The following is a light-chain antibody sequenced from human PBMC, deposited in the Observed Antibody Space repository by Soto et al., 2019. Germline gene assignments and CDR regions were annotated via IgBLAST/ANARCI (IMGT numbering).Light chain of an antibody. V-gene: IGLV1-47*01. CDR2: RNY. J-gene: IGLJ3*02. CDR1: SSNIGSNH. Sequence: QPVLTQPPSASETPGQRVTISCSGSSSNIGSNHVYWYQHLPGTAPKLLIYRNYLRPSGVPDRFSASKSATSASLAISGLRSDDEADYYCGAWDDSLSGGVFGGGTKLTVL. CDR3: GAWDDSLSGGV.